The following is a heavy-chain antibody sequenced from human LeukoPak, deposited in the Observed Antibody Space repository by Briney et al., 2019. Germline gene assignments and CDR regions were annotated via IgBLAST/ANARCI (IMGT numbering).Heavy chain of an antibody. V-gene: IGHV4-59*01. J-gene: IGHJ4*02. D-gene: IGHD4/OR15-4a*01. CDR3: ARVGGYSAGGYYFDY. CDR1: GGSISSYY. Sequence: SETLSLTCTVSGGSISSYYWSWIRQPPGKGLEWIWYIYYSGSTNYNPSLKSRVTISVDTSKNQFSLKLSSVTAADTAVYYCARVGGYSAGGYYFDYWGQGTLVTVSS. CDR2: IYYSGST.